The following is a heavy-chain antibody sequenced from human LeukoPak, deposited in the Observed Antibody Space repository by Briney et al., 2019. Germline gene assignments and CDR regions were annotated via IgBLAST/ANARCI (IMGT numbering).Heavy chain of an antibody. CDR3: VREESSGWYGIDY. CDR2: INPSGGST. Sequence: ASVKVSCKASGYTFTSYYMHWVRQAPGQGLKWMGIINPSGGSTSYAQKFQGRVTMTRDTSTSTVYMELSSLRSEDTAVYYCVREESSGWYGIDYWGLGTLVTVSS. CDR1: GYTFTSYY. J-gene: IGHJ4*02. V-gene: IGHV1-46*03. D-gene: IGHD6-19*01.